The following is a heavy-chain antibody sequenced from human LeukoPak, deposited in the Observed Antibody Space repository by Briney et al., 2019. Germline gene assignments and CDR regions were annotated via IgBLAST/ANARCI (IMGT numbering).Heavy chain of an antibody. V-gene: IGHV1/OR15-1*04. CDR1: GYIFTDYY. CDR3: ARDFRVTTEYNWFDP. D-gene: IGHD3-3*01. CDR2: INPNSGGT. Sequence: ASVKVSCKASGYIFTDYYMHWVRQAPGQELGWMGRINPNSGGTNYAQKFQGRVTMTRDTSISTAYMELRRLKSDDTAVYYCARDFRVTTEYNWFDPWGQGTLVTVSS. J-gene: IGHJ5*02.